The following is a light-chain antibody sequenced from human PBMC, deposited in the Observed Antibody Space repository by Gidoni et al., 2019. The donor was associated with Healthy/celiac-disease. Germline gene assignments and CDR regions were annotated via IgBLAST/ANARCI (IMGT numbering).Light chain of an antibody. J-gene: IGKJ1*01. CDR3: QQYYNSWT. CDR2: DGS. V-gene: IGKV1-5*01. Sequence: DIQMTQSPSTLSASGGDRVTITCRASQSIGSWLALYQQKPGQAPKLLIYDGSTLESGVPSRFSGTRSGTEFTLAISSLQPDDFATYYCQQYYNSWTFGQGTKVEIK. CDR1: QSIGSW.